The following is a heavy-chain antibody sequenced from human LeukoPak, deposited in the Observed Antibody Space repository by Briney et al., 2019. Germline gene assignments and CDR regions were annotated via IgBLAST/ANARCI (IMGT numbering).Heavy chain of an antibody. D-gene: IGHD2-15*01. CDR3: ARGRVVVVAATFYYYYYYMDV. J-gene: IGHJ6*03. V-gene: IGHV4-34*01. Sequence: SETLSLTCAVYGGSFSDYYWSWIRQPPGKGLEWIGEINHSGSTNYNPSLKSRVTISVDTSKNQFSLKLSSVTAADTAVYYCARGRVVVVAATFYYYYYYMDVWGKGTTVTVSS. CDR2: INHSGST. CDR1: GGSFSDYY.